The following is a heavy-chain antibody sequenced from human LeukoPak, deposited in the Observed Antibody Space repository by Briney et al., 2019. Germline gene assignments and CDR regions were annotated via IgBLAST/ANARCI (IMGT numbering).Heavy chain of an antibody. V-gene: IGHV4-59*01. Sequence: PSETLSLTCTVSGGSISSYYWSWIRQPPGKGLEWIGYIYYSGSTNYNPSLKSRVTISVDTSKNQFSLKLSSVIAADTAVYYCARTTEGYCSSASCFGFSYSYYMDVWGKGTTVTISS. CDR2: IYYSGST. CDR3: ARTTEGYCSSASCFGFSYSYYMDV. CDR1: GGSISSYY. J-gene: IGHJ6*03. D-gene: IGHD2-2*01.